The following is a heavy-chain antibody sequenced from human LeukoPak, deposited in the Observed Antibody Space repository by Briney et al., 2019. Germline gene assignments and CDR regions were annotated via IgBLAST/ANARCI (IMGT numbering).Heavy chain of an antibody. J-gene: IGHJ3*02. CDR3: ARGRSITLLRGVAMSDGFDI. V-gene: IGHV3-21*01. CDR1: GFTFSSYC. Sequence: GGSLRLSCVASGFTFSSYCMNWVRQAPGKGLEWVSFIDTSASYKYYGESMKGRFTISRDNAKKSLYLQMNGLRADDTAVYYCARGRSITLLRGVAMSDGFDIWGQGTMVTVSP. CDR2: IDTSASYK. D-gene: IGHD3-10*01.